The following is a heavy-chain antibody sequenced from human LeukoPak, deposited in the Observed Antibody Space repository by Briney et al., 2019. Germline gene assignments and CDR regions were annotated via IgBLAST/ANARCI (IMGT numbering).Heavy chain of an antibody. CDR1: GFTVSGNY. J-gene: IGHJ4*02. Sequence: GSLRLPCAASGFTVSGNYMSWVRQAPGKGLEWVSLIYSGGSTYYADSVKGRFIISRDSSKNTLYLQMNSLRAEDTAVYYCAREVRGGNSFDYWGQGTLVTVSS. D-gene: IGHD3-10*01. CDR2: IYSGGST. CDR3: AREVRGGNSFDY. V-gene: IGHV3-66*01.